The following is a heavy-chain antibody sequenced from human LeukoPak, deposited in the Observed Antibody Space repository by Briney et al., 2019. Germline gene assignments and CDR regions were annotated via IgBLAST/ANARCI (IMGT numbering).Heavy chain of an antibody. V-gene: IGHV1-2*04. CDR1: GYTFSAYS. J-gene: IGHJ5*01. D-gene: IGHD1-26*01. Sequence: ASVKVSCKASGYTFSAYSIHWVRQAPGQGLEWMGWINPDSGDTNYAQKFQGWVTMTRDTSISTAYMEVRRLRSDDTAVYYCARGSGSYWCFDSWGQGTLVTVSS. CDR2: INPDSGDT. CDR3: ARGSGSYWCFDS.